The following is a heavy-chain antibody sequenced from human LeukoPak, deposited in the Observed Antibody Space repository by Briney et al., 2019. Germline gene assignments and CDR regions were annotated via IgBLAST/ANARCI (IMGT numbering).Heavy chain of an antibody. V-gene: IGHV4-59*01. CDR3: VYGISMVRGVIPFDY. Sequence: SETLSLTCTVSGGSISSYYWSWIRQPPGKGLEWIGYIYYSGSTNYNPSLKSRVTISVDTSKKQFSLKLSSVTAADTAVYYCVYGISMVRGVIPFDYWGQGTLVTVSS. J-gene: IGHJ4*02. CDR1: GGSISSYY. CDR2: IYYSGST. D-gene: IGHD3-10*01.